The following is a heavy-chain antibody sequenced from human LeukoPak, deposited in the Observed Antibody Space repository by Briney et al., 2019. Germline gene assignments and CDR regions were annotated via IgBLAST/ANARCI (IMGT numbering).Heavy chain of an antibody. D-gene: IGHD6-13*01. CDR1: GDSISSNSAT. CDR3: ARRAAGAIDY. CDR2: TYYRSKWSS. Sequence: SQTLSLTCATSGDSISSNSATWNWIRQSPSRGLEWLGRTYYRSKWSSDYAVSAKSRIIINPDTTKNQFSLQLNSVTPEDTAVYYCARRAAGAIDYWGQGTLVTISS. J-gene: IGHJ4*02. V-gene: IGHV6-1*01.